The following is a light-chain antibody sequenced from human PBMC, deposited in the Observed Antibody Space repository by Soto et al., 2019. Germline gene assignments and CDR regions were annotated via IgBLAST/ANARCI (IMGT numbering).Light chain of an antibody. CDR2: GAS. Sequence: ENVLTQSPGTLSLSPGERATLSCRASQSVSSSYLAWYQQKPGQAPRLLIYGASSRATGIPDRFSGSGSGTDFTLSISRLEPEDFAVYYCQLYRGSSMFTFGPGTKVDIK. CDR1: QSVSSSY. CDR3: QLYRGSSMFT. V-gene: IGKV3-20*01. J-gene: IGKJ3*01.